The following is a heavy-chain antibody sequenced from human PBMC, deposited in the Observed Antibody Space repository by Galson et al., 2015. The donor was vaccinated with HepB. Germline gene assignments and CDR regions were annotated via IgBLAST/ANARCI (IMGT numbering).Heavy chain of an antibody. CDR2: ISGSGGST. V-gene: IGHV3-23*01. J-gene: IGHJ4*02. CDR1: GFTFSSYA. CDR3: AKDIMVDTAIFDY. D-gene: IGHD5-18*01. Sequence: SLRLSCAASGFTFSSYAMSWVRQAPGKGLGWVSAISGSGGSTYYADSVKGRFTISRDNSKNTLYLQMNSLRAEDTAVYYCAKDIMVDTAIFDYWGQGTLVTVSS.